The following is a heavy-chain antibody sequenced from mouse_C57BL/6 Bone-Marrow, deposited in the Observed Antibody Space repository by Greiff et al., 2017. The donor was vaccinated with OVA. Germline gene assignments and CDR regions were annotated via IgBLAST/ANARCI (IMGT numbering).Heavy chain of an antibody. V-gene: IGHV1-81*01. CDR1: GYTFTSYG. CDR3: ARQRGTRTGPFDY. D-gene: IGHD4-1*01. J-gene: IGHJ2*01. CDR2: IYPRSGNT. Sequence: VKLMESGAELARPGASVKLSCKASGYTFTSYGISWVKQRTGQGLEWIGEIYPRSGNTYYNEKFKGKATLTADKSSSTAYMELRSLTSEDSAVYFCARQRGTRTGPFDYWGQGTTLTVSS.